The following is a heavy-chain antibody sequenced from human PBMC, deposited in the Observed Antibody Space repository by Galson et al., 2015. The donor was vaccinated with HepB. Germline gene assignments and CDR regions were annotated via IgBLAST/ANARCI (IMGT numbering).Heavy chain of an antibody. CDR2: IHVSDSDT. J-gene: IGHJ4*02. V-gene: IGHV5-51*03. CDR1: GYIFSTSW. CDR3: ARHEYRSSAGDY. Sequence: QSGAEVKKPGESLKISCKGSGYIFSTSWIGWVRQMPGKGLEWMGIIHVSDSDTRYSPSFRGQVTISVDKSITTAYLQWSSLKPSDSAIYYCARHEYRSSAGDYWGQGTLVTVSS. D-gene: IGHD6-6*01.